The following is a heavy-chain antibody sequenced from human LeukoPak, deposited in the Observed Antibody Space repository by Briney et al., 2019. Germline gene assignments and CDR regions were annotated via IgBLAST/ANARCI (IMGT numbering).Heavy chain of an antibody. CDR3: ARFHMVRGESGFDY. Sequence: ASVKVSCKASGYTFTSYGISWVRQAPGQGLEWMGWISAYNGNTNYAQKLQGRVTMTTDTSTSTAYMELRSLRSDDTAVYYCARFHMVRGESGFDYWGQGTLVTVSS. V-gene: IGHV1-18*01. J-gene: IGHJ4*02. D-gene: IGHD3-10*01. CDR2: ISAYNGNT. CDR1: GYTFTSYG.